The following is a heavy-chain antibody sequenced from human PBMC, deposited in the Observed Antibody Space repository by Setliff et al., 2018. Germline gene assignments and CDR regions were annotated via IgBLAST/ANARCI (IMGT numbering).Heavy chain of an antibody. CDR1: GYSFTSYW. J-gene: IGHJ6*03. D-gene: IGHD6-19*01. Sequence: GESLKISCKGSGYSFTSYWIGWVRQMPGKGLEWMGIIYPGDSDTRYSPSFQGQVTISSDKSISTAYLQWSSLKASETAMYYCARQIGSSLSHFYYYMDVWGKGTTVTVSS. CDR3: ARQIGSSLSHFYYYMDV. V-gene: IGHV5-51*01. CDR2: IYPGDSDT.